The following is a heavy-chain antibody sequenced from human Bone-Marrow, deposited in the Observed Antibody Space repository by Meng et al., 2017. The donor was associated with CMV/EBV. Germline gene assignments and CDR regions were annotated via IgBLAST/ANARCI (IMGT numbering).Heavy chain of an antibody. J-gene: IGHJ4*02. D-gene: IGHD3-22*01. V-gene: IGHV4-61*01. CDR3: AREEYYDSSRFFDY. CDR1: GGSVSSGSYY. CDR2: IYYSGST. Sequence: SETLSLTCTVSGGSVSSGSYYWSWIRQPPGKGLEWIGYIYYSGSTNYNPSLKSRVTISVDTSKNQFSLKLSSVTAADTAVYYCAREEYYDSSRFFDYWGQGTRVTVSS.